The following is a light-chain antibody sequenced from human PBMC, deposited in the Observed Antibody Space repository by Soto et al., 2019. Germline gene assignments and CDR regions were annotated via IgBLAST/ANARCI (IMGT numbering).Light chain of an antibody. Sequence: EIGLTQSPGTLAFSPGERATLSCRAIQSGSSSHLAWSQQKCDQAPGLLIYGASNRATGIPDRFSGSGSGTDFTLTISSLEPEDFAVYYCQQYGSSSYTLCQGTKVEIK. CDR3: QQYGSSSYT. V-gene: IGKV3-20*01. CDR1: QSGSSSH. J-gene: IGKJ2*01. CDR2: GAS.